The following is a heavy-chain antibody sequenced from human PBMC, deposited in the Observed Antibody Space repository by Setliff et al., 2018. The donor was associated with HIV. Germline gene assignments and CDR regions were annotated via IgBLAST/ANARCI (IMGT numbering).Heavy chain of an antibody. D-gene: IGHD3-9*01. V-gene: IGHV1-2*06. CDR2: INPNIGST. CDR3: ARDYRTTDILSSGYMDV. CDR1: GYTFTGYY. Sequence: RASVKVSCKASGYTFTGYYIHWVRQAPGQGLQWMGRINPNIGSTNYAQNFQGRATMTRYTSVNTAFMELCNLRSDDTAVYYCARDYRTTDILSSGYMDVWGKGTTVTVSS. J-gene: IGHJ6*03.